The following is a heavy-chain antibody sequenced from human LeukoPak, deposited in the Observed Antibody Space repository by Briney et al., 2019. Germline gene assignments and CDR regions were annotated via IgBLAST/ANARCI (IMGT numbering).Heavy chain of an antibody. D-gene: IGHD3-22*01. V-gene: IGHV4-39*07. CDR3: AGDGDSKNYYDGSGYWGWFDP. CDR1: GGSISSSSYY. CDR2: IYYSGST. Sequence: SETLSLTYTVSGGSISSSSYYWGWIRQPPGKGLEWIGRIYYSGSTYYNPPLKTGVTISVDTSKNQFSLKLSSVTAADTAVYYCAGDGDSKNYYDGSGYWGWFDPWGQGTLVTVSS. J-gene: IGHJ5*02.